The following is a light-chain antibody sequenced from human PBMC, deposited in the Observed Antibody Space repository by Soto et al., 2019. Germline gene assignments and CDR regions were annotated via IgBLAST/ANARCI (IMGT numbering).Light chain of an antibody. CDR1: QSINTY. J-gene: IGKJ1*01. Sequence: DIQMTQSPSSLSASVGDRVTITCRTSQSINTYLNWYQQKPGKAPKLLIYGASSLQSGVPLRFSGSGSGTDFTLTITTXQXXXXXXXYCQESYSFLWGTCXQGTXXEXK. V-gene: IGKV1-39*01. CDR3: QESYSFLWGT. CDR2: GAS.